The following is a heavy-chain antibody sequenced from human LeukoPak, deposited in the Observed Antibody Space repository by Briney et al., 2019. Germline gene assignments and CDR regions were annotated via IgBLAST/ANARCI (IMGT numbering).Heavy chain of an antibody. J-gene: IGHJ5*02. V-gene: IGHV3-23*01. CDR2: ITGGGDST. CDR3: AKDLPDSRESLTGHWFDP. D-gene: IGHD3-10*01. CDR1: RFTFRNYA. Sequence: TGGSLRLSCAASRFTFRNYAMSWVRQAPGKGLEWVSAITGGGDSTYYADSVKGRFTISRGKSKNTLYLQMNSLRAEDTAVYYCAKDLPDSRESLTGHWFDPWGQGTLVTVSS.